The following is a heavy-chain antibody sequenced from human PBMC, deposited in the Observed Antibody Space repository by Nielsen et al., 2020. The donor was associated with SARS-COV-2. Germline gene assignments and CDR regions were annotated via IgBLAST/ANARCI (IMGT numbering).Heavy chain of an antibody. Sequence: GSLRLSCAAPGFALSDHFMSWIRQAPGKGLEWISYISNRESGSVTFYADSVKGRFTISRDSARSSIYLQMNSLRAEDTAVYYCAKVTGYTFDPWGQGTLVTVSS. CDR1: GFALSDHF. CDR2: ISNRESGSVT. V-gene: IGHV3-11*01. CDR3: AKVTGYTFDP. J-gene: IGHJ5*02. D-gene: IGHD5-18*01.